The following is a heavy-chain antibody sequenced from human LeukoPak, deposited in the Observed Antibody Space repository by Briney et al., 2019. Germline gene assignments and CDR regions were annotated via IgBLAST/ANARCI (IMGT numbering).Heavy chain of an antibody. Sequence: QPGESLRLSCAASGFTFSSNAMNWVRQAPGKGLEWVSAISGGGDRAYYADSVRGRFTISRDNSKNTLYLQMNSLRAEDTAVYFCASETEIGNYDAFDIWGQGTMVTVSS. J-gene: IGHJ3*02. CDR1: GFTFSSNA. D-gene: IGHD1-7*01. CDR2: ISGGGDRA. CDR3: ASETEIGNYDAFDI. V-gene: IGHV3-23*01.